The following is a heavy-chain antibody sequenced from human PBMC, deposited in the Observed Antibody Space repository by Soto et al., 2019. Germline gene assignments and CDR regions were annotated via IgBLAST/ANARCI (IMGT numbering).Heavy chain of an antibody. V-gene: IGHV3-15*01. J-gene: IGHJ6*02. CDR2: IKSKTDGGTT. CDR3: TTDTYSTTTMVRGVITPYYYGMDV. D-gene: IGHD3-10*01. Sequence: GESLKISCAASGFTFSNAWMSWVRQAPGKGLEWVGRIKSKTDGGTTDYAAPVKGRFTISRDDSKNTLYLQMNSLKTEDTAVYYCTTDTYSTTTMVRGVITPYYYGMDVWGQGTTVTVSS. CDR1: GFTFSNAW.